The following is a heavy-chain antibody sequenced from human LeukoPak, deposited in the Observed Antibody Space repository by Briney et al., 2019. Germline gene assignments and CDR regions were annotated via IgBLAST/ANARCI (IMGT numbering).Heavy chain of an antibody. J-gene: IGHJ6*03. Sequence: PSETLSLTCAVYGGSFSGYYWSWIRQPPGKGLEWIAEINHSGSTNYNPSLKSRVTISVDTSKNQFSLKLSSVTAADTAVYYCARQGQLVRYYYYYMDVWGKGTTVAVSS. CDR1: GGSFSGYY. V-gene: IGHV4-34*01. CDR2: INHSGST. D-gene: IGHD6-13*01. CDR3: ARQGQLVRYYYYYMDV.